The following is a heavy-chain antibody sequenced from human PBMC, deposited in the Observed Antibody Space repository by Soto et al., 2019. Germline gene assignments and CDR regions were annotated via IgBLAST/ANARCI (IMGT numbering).Heavy chain of an antibody. D-gene: IGHD6-13*01. CDR3: AKVTKRAAAGRYEYYKYGMDV. CDR1: GFAFSTYA. Sequence: XGSLRLSCAAAGFAFSTYAMTWVRQAPGKGLDWVSVISGIGGSSYYAASVKGRFTISRDNSKNTLFLQMNGLRAEDTAVYYCAKVTKRAAAGRYEYYKYGMDVWGQGTTVTVSS. CDR2: ISGIGGSS. J-gene: IGHJ6*02. V-gene: IGHV3-23*01.